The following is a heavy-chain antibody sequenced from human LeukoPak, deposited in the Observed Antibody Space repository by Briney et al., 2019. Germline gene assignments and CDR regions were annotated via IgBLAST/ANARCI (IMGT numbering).Heavy chain of an antibody. V-gene: IGHV4-59*08. CDR3: ARTEYGSGSYIPFDY. J-gene: IGHJ4*02. Sequence: SETLSLTCTVSGGSISSYYWSWIRQPPGKGLEWIGYIYYSGSTNYNPSLKSRVTISVDTSKNQFSLKLTSVTAADPAVYYCARTEYGSGSYIPFDYWGQGTLVTVSS. CDR1: GGSISSYY. D-gene: IGHD3-10*01. CDR2: IYYSGST.